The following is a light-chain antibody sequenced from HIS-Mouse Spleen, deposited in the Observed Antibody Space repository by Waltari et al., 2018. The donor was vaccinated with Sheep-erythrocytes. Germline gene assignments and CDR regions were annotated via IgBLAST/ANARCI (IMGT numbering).Light chain of an antibody. J-gene: IGLJ3*02. CDR3: LLYYGGAWV. CDR2: STS. Sequence: QTVVTQEPSLTVSPGGTVTPTCASSTGAVTSGYYPNWFQQKPGQAPRALIYSTSNKNSWTPARFSGSLLGGKAALTLSGVQPEDEAEYYCLLYYGGAWVFGGGTKLTVL. CDR1: TGAVTSGYY. V-gene: IGLV7-43*01.